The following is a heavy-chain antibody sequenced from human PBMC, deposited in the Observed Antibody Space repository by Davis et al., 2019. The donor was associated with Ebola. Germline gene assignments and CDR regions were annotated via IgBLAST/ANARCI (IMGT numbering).Heavy chain of an antibody. CDR1: GGSISSYY. Sequence: MPSETLSLTCTVSGGSISSYYCSWIRQPPGKGLEWIGYNYYSGSTNYNPSLNSRVTISVDTSKNQFSLKLSSVTAADTAVYYCARKYNVNWFDPWGQGTLVTVSS. J-gene: IGHJ5*02. CDR3: ARKYNVNWFDP. V-gene: IGHV4-59*08. D-gene: IGHD1-14*01. CDR2: NYYSGST.